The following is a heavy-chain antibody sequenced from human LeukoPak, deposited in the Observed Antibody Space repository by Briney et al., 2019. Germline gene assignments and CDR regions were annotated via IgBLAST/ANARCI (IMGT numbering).Heavy chain of an antibody. D-gene: IGHD3-3*01. Sequence: GRSLRLSCAASGFTFSSYAMHWVRQAPGKGLEWVAVISYDGSNKYYADSVKGRFTISRDNSKNTLYLQMNSLRAEDTAVYYCARGMEWLVRAYVDVWGKGTTVTVSS. CDR3: ARGMEWLVRAYVDV. CDR2: ISYDGSNK. J-gene: IGHJ6*03. CDR1: GFTFSSYA. V-gene: IGHV3-30*01.